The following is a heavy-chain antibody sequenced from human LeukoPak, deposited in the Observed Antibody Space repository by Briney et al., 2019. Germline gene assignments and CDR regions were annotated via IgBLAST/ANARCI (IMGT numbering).Heavy chain of an antibody. J-gene: IGHJ4*02. D-gene: IGHD1-14*01. Sequence: SETLSLTCAVYGGSFSGYYWSWIRQPPGKGLEWIGEINHSGSINNNPSLKSRVTISVDTSKNQFSLKVSSVTAADTAVYYCARGVFRYFDYWGQGTLVTVSS. V-gene: IGHV4-34*01. CDR1: GGSFSGYY. CDR2: INHSGSI. CDR3: ARGVFRYFDY.